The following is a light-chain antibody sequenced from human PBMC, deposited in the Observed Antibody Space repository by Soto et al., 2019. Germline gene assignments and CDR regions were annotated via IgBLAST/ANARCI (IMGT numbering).Light chain of an antibody. CDR1: QSFNSN. CDR2: GIS. CDR3: QQHGQWPIT. V-gene: IGKV3D-15*01. Sequence: EIVMTQSPATLSVSPGERATLSCRASQSFNSNYLAWYQQKPGQAPRLLIYGISKRATDIPDRFSGSGSGTEFTLTISSLQPEDFETYYCQQHGQWPITFGQGTRLDIX. J-gene: IGKJ5*01.